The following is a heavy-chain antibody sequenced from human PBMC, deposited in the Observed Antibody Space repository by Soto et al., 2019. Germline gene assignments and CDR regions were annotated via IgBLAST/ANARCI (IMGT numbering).Heavy chain of an antibody. CDR3: AKVGSSWYWGYNWFDP. J-gene: IGHJ5*02. V-gene: IGHV1-18*01. CDR2: ISAYNGNT. D-gene: IGHD6-13*01. Sequence: ASVKVSCKASGYTFTSYGISWVRQASGQGLEWMGWISAYNGNTKYAQKLQGRVTMTTDTSTSTAYMELRSLRSDDTAVYYCAKVGSSWYWGYNWFDPWGQGTLVTVSS. CDR1: GYTFTSYG.